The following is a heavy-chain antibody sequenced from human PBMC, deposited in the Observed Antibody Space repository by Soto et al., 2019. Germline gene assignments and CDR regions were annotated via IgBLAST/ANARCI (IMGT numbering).Heavy chain of an antibody. CDR2: ISYDGSNK. J-gene: IGHJ4*02. D-gene: IGHD3-10*01. Sequence: HPGGSLRLSCAASGFTFSSYAMHWVRQAPGKGLEWVAVISYDGSNKYYADSVKGRFTISRDNSKNTLYLQMNSLRAEDTAVYYCAGLVRGLNSYFDYWGQGTLVTVSS. CDR3: AGLVRGLNSYFDY. V-gene: IGHV3-30-3*01. CDR1: GFTFSSYA.